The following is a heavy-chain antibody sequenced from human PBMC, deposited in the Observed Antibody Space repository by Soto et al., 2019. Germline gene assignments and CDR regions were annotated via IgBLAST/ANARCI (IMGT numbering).Heavy chain of an antibody. D-gene: IGHD2-21*02. J-gene: IGHJ4*02. Sequence: ASVKGSFKASGYTFTSYGISWLRQAPGQGLEWMGWISAYNGNTNYAQKLQGRVTMTTDTSTSTAYMELRSLRSDDTAVYYCAREGAYCGGDCYPLTFDYWGQGTLVTVSS. V-gene: IGHV1-18*01. CDR1: GYTFTSYG. CDR3: AREGAYCGGDCYPLTFDY. CDR2: ISAYNGNT.